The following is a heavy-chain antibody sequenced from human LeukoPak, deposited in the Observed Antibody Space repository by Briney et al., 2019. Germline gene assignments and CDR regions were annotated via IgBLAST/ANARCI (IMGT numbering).Heavy chain of an antibody. D-gene: IGHD2-2*01. CDR1: GGSISSYY. Sequence: SETLSLTCTVSGGSISSYYWSWIRQPPGKGLEWIGYIYHSGSTYYNPSLKSRVTISVDRSKNQFSLKLSSVTAADTAVYYCARASFTYCSSTSCFYFDYWGQGTLVTVSS. CDR3: ARASFTYCSSTSCFYFDY. J-gene: IGHJ4*02. V-gene: IGHV4-59*12. CDR2: IYHSGST.